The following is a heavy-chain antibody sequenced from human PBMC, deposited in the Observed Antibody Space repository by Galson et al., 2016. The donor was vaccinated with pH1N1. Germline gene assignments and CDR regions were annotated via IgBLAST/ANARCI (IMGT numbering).Heavy chain of an antibody. D-gene: IGHD2-15*01. CDR1: GGSINSNGNY. J-gene: IGHJ6*01. CDR2: IHNSGTT. CDR3: AREDLVVGAGWDSGVDL. Sequence: LSLTCTVSGGSINSNGNYWSWIRQLPGKGLEWIGYIHNSGTTSYSPSLKSRVTISVDTSKNQFSLKLRSVTAADTAVFYCAREDLVVGAGWDSGVDLWGQGTTVTVSS. V-gene: IGHV4-31*03.